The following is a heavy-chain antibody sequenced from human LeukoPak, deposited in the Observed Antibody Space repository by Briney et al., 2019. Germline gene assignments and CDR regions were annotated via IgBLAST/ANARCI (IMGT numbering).Heavy chain of an antibody. CDR1: GGSFSDYS. J-gene: IGHJ6*03. CDR2: ITPSGGT. D-gene: IGHD5-18*01. CDR3: ARVGYRFSINDWSRTGLGAYPTKYYYYMDV. Sequence: SETLSLTSAVYGGSFSDYSWSWIRQPPGKGLEWVGEITPSGGTNHNPSLMNRVIMSVDTSKNQFSLKVSSVTAADTAVFYCARVGYRFSINDWSRTGLGAYPTKYYYYMDVWGKGTTVTVSS. V-gene: IGHV4-34*01.